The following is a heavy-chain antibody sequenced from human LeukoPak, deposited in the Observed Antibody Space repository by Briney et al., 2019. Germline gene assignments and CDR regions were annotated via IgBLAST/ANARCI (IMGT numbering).Heavy chain of an antibody. CDR3: ARHTYDSSGYYYNLDAFDI. CDR2: IYYSGST. Sequence: SETLSLTCPVSGGSISSSSYYWGWIRQPPGKGLEWIGSIYYSGSTYYNPSLKSRVTISVDTSKNQFSLKLSPVTAADTAVYYCARHTYDSSGYYYNLDAFDIWGQGTMVTVSS. D-gene: IGHD3-22*01. CDR1: GGSISSSSYY. V-gene: IGHV4-39*01. J-gene: IGHJ3*02.